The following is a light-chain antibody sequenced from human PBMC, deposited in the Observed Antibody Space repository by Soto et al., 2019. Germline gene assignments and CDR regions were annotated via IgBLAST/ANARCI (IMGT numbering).Light chain of an antibody. V-gene: IGKV1-39*01. CDR3: QQSHRTPIT. J-gene: IGKJ5*01. CDR1: QSISTY. CDR2: AAS. Sequence: DIQLTQSPSHLSASVGDRVAITCLASQSISTYLNWYQQKPGKAPKVLIYAASNLQSGVPPRFSGSGSGTDFTLTISSLQPEDVATYFCQQSHRTPITFGQGTRLEIK.